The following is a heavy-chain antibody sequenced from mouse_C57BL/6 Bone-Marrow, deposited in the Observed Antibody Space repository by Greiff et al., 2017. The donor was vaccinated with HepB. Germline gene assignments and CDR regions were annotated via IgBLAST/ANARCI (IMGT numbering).Heavy chain of an antibody. V-gene: IGHV1-7*01. CDR3: ARSDYSLDFDV. D-gene: IGHD1-1*01. CDR1: GYTFTSYW. CDR2: INPSSGYT. J-gene: IGHJ1*03. Sequence: VKLVESGAELAKPGASVKLSCKASGYTFTSYWMHWVKQRPGQGLEWIGYINPSSGYTKYNQKFKDKATLTADKSSSTAYMQLSSLPYEDSAVYYCARSDYSLDFDVWGTGTTVTVSS.